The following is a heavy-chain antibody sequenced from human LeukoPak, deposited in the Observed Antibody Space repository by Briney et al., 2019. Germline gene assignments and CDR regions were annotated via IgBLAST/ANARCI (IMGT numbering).Heavy chain of an antibody. CDR3: AKDSSAYYRYFDY. CDR2: ISYDGSNK. J-gene: IGHJ4*02. CDR1: GFTFSSYG. D-gene: IGHD3-22*01. Sequence: PGRSLRLSCAASGFTFSSYGMHWVRQAPGKGLEWVAVISYDGSNKYYADSVKGRFTISRDNSKNPLFLQMNSLRAEDTAVYYCAKDSSAYYRYFDYWGQGTLVIVSS. V-gene: IGHV3-30*18.